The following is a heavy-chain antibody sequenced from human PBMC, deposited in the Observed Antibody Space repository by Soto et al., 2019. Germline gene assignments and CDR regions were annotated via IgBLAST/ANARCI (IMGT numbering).Heavy chain of an antibody. V-gene: IGHV1-69*13. Sequence: SVKVSCKASGGTFSSYAISCVRQAPGQGLEWMGGIIPIFGTANYAQKFQGRVTITADESTSTAYMEVSRLRSDDTAVYYCARGRASGSYYLLDYWGQGTLVTVSS. J-gene: IGHJ4*02. CDR3: ARGRASGSYYLLDY. CDR2: IIPIFGTA. CDR1: GGTFSSYA. D-gene: IGHD3-10*01.